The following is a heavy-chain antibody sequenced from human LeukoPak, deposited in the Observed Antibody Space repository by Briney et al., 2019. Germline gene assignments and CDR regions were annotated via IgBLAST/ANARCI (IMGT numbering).Heavy chain of an antibody. D-gene: IGHD7-27*01. Sequence: PGGSLRLSCAASGFTFSSYGMHWVRQAPGKGLEWVSGISWNSGSIGYADSVKGRFTISRDNAKNSLYLQMNSLSAEDTALYYCVKDPGYWGQGTLVTVSS. CDR3: VKDPGY. CDR1: GFTFSSYG. J-gene: IGHJ4*02. CDR2: ISWNSGSI. V-gene: IGHV3-9*01.